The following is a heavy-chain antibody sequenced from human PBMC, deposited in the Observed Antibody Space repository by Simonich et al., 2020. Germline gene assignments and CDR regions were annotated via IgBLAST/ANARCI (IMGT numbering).Heavy chain of an antibody. V-gene: IGHV4-61*05. CDR3: ARSLSGVATIDY. Sequence: QLQLQESGPGLVKPSETLSLTCTVSGGSISSSSYYWSWIRQPPGKGLEWIGYIYYSGSTNYNPSLRSRVTISVDTSKNQFSLKLSSVTAADTAVYYCARSLSGVATIDYWGQGTLVTVSS. D-gene: IGHD5-12*01. CDR1: GGSISSSSYY. CDR2: IYYSGST. J-gene: IGHJ4*02.